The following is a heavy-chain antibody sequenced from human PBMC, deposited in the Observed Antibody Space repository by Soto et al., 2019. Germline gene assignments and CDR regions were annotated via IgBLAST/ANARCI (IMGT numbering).Heavy chain of an antibody. CDR3: ARDLHGVKVGATTGGGGHWYFDL. V-gene: IGHV1-18*04. D-gene: IGHD1-26*01. CDR1: GYTFTSYG. J-gene: IGHJ2*01. CDR2: ISAYNGNT. Sequence: QVQLVQSGAEVKKPGASVKVSCKASGYTFTSYGISWVRQAPGQGSERMGWISAYNGNTNYAQKHQGRDTMTTDTSTSTAYMELRSLRSDETAVYYCARDLHGVKVGATTGGGGHWYFDLWGRGTLVTVSS.